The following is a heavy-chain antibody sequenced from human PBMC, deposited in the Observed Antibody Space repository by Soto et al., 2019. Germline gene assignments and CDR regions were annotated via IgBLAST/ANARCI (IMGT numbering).Heavy chain of an antibody. Sequence: APAKVSCKVSGYTLTELSMHWVRHAPGKGLEWMGGFDPEDGERIYAQKFQGRVTMTEDTAADTAYIELSRLRSEDAAVYYCATAPYYYYYGMDVLGQGTTVTVSS. J-gene: IGHJ6*02. CDR3: ATAPYYYYYGMDV. V-gene: IGHV1-24*01. CDR1: GYTLTELS. CDR2: FDPEDGER.